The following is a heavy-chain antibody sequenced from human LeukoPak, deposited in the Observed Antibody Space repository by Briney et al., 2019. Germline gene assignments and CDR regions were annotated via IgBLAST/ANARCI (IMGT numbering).Heavy chain of an antibody. J-gene: IGHJ4*02. Sequence: GGSLRLSCAASGLTFSSYEMNWVRQAPGKGLEWISYISPSGNTMYYADSVKGRFTISRDNAKNSLYLQMNSLRDEDTAVYYCGRDEVGPTTEFDSWGQGTLVTVSS. CDR3: GRDEVGPTTEFDS. D-gene: IGHD1-26*01. CDR1: GLTFSSYE. V-gene: IGHV3-48*03. CDR2: ISPSGNTM.